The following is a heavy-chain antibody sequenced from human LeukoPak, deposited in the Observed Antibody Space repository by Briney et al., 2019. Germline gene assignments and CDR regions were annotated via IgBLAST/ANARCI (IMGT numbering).Heavy chain of an antibody. V-gene: IGHV1-46*01. CDR2: INPSGGST. Sequence: ASVKVSCKASGYTFTSYYMHWVRQAPEQGLEWMGIINPSGGSTSYAQKFQGRVTMTRDTSTSTVYMELSSLRSEDTAVYYCASVSRGGYFDYWGQGTLVIVSS. J-gene: IGHJ4*02. CDR1: GYTFTSYY. CDR3: ASVSRGGYFDY. D-gene: IGHD2-15*01.